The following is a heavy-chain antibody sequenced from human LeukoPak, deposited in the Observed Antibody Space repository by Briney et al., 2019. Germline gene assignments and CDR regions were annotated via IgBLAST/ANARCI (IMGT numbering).Heavy chain of an antibody. Sequence: GGSLRLSCAASEFSVGSNYMTWVRQAPGKGLEWVAFIRYDGSNKYYADSVKGRLIISRDNSKNTLFLQMNSLKTEDTAVYYCTTFLGVDGRWYSGFYYFDYWGQGTLVTVSS. D-gene: IGHD2-15*01. V-gene: IGHV3-30*02. CDR3: TTFLGVDGRWYSGFYYFDY. J-gene: IGHJ4*02. CDR2: IRYDGSNK. CDR1: EFSVGSNY.